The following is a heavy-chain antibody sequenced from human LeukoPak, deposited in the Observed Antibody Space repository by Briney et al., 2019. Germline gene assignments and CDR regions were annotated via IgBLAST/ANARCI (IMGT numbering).Heavy chain of an antibody. V-gene: IGHV3-9*01. J-gene: IGHJ4*02. D-gene: IGHD2/OR15-2a*01. Sequence: GGSLRLSCAASGFTFDDYAVHWVRQVPGKGLEWVSGFNWNTGDIDYADPVKGRFTISRDNAKNSLYLQMNSLRTEDTALYYCAKVHCNSADCFIGGFDCWGQGTLVIVSS. CDR2: FNWNTGDI. CDR1: GFTFDDYA. CDR3: AKVHCNSADCFIGGFDC.